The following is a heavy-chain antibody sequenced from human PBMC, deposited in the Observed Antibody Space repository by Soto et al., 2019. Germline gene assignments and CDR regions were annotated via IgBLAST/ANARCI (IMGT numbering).Heavy chain of an antibody. CDR2: IYYSGSTNIYYSGNT. V-gene: IGHV4-59*08. CDR1: GGSISSSY. CDR3: ARQHGRSLDY. Sequence: LSLTCTVSGGSISSSYWSWIRQPPRKGLEWIGYIYYSGSTNIYYSGNTNYNPSLQSRVTISVDTSKNQFSLKLSSVTAADTAVYYCARQHGRSLDYWGQGTLVTVSS. D-gene: IGHD3-3*01. J-gene: IGHJ4*02.